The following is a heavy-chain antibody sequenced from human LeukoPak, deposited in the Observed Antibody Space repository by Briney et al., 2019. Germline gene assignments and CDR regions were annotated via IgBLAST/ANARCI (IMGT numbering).Heavy chain of an antibody. CDR3: ARDNYGLGSFDY. CDR2: IYAGGST. J-gene: IGHJ4*02. CDR1: GFTFTTYW. V-gene: IGHV3-53*01. D-gene: IGHD3-10*01. Sequence: GGSLRLSCAASGFTFTTYWMSWVRQAPGKGLEWVSIIYAGGSTSYADSVKGRFTTSRDSSKNMLYLQMNSLGAEDTAVYYCARDNYGLGSFDYWGQGTLVTVSS.